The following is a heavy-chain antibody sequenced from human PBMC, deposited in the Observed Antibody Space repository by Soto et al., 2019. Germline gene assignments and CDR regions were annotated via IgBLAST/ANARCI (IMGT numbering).Heavy chain of an antibody. CDR2: IYYTGST. CDR3: ARQTDYGGNSFDY. Sequence: PSETLSLTCAVSGGSISSGGYSWSWIRQPPGKGLEWIGYIYYTGSTNYKPSLKSRVTISIDASKNQFSLKLSSVTAADTAVYYCARQTDYGGNSFDYWGQGTLVTVSS. D-gene: IGHD4-17*01. CDR1: GGSISSGGYS. J-gene: IGHJ4*02. V-gene: IGHV4-61*08.